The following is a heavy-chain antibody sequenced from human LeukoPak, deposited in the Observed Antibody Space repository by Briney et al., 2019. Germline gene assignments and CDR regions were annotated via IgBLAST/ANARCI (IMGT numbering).Heavy chain of an antibody. J-gene: IGHJ4*02. Sequence: GGSLRLSCAASGFTSSRYGMQGVRQAAGKGLEWLGFIRYEGSNKYYADYVKGRLTISRDNSKNTLYLQMNSLRAEDTAVYYCAKEGVNGGWGQGTLVTVSS. CDR3: AKEGVNGG. CDR1: GFTSSRYG. V-gene: IGHV3-30*02. D-gene: IGHD2-8*01. CDR2: IRYEGSNK.